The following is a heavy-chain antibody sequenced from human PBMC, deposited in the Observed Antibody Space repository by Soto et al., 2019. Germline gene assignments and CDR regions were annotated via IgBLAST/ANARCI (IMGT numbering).Heavy chain of an antibody. V-gene: IGHV1-18*01. D-gene: IGHD2-2*01. CDR3: ARDPTPTSPVVVPAQNGMDV. Sequence: GASVKVSCKASGYTFTSYGISWVRQAPGQGLEWMGWISAYNGNTNYAQKLQGRVTMTTDTSTSTAYMELRSLRSDDTAVYYCARDPTPTSPVVVPAQNGMDVWGQGTTVTVSS. CDR2: ISAYNGNT. CDR1: GYTFTSYG. J-gene: IGHJ6*02.